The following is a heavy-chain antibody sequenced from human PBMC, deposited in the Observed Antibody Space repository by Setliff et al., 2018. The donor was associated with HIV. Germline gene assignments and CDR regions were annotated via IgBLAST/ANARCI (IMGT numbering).Heavy chain of an antibody. Sequence: SETLSLTCAVSGGSISSNWWSWVRQSPGKGLEWIGEIYHSGSTHYNPSLRSRVTISVDKSKSQFSLKLNSVTAADTAVYYCARSDSYCAGDCYGVDGVDAFDIWGQGTMVTVSS. V-gene: IGHV4-4*02. D-gene: IGHD2-21*02. CDR1: GGSISSNW. CDR3: ARSDSYCAGDCYGVDGVDAFDI. CDR2: IYHSGST. J-gene: IGHJ3*02.